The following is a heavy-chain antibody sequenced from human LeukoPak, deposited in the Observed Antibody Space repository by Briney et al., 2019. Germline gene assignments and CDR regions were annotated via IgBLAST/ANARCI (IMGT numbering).Heavy chain of an antibody. V-gene: IGHV3-21*01. D-gene: IGHD3-16*02. Sequence: PGGSLRLSCAASGFTLSSYSMNWVRQASGKGLEWVSSISSSSSSIYYADSVKGRFTISRDNAKNSLYLQMNSLRAEDTAVYYCAGSVWGSYRYFDYWGQGTLVTVSS. CDR1: GFTLSSYS. CDR2: ISSSSSSI. CDR3: AGSVWGSYRYFDY. J-gene: IGHJ4*02.